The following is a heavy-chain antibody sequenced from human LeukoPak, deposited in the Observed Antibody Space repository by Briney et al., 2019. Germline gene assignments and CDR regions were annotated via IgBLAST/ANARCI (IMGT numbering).Heavy chain of an antibody. Sequence: GGSLRLSCATSGLTFSTYAMTWVRQAPGKGLEWVSAIDIYSTKTNYADSVKGRFTISRDNSKNTLYLQMNSLRGEDTAIYYCARDWKADFWGHGTLVTVSS. CDR2: IDIYSTKT. J-gene: IGHJ4*01. CDR1: GLTFSTYA. CDR3: ARDWKADF. V-gene: IGHV3-23*05. D-gene: IGHD1-1*01.